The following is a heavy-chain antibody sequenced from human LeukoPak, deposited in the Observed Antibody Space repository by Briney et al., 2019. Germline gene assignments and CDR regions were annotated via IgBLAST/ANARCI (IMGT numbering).Heavy chain of an antibody. D-gene: IGHD3-22*01. CDR3: ARWDYDSSGYALYYFDY. J-gene: IGHJ4*02. Sequence: GASVKVSCKASGYTFTSYAMNWVRQAPGQGLEWMGWINTYTGNPTYAQGFTGRFVFSLDTSVSTAYLQISSLKAEDTAVYYCARWDYDSSGYALYYFDYWGQGTLLTVSS. V-gene: IGHV7-4-1*02. CDR1: GYTFTSYA. CDR2: INTYTGNP.